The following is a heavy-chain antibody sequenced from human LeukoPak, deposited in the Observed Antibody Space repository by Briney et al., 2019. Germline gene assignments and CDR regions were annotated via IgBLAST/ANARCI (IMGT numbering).Heavy chain of an antibody. J-gene: IGHJ3*02. V-gene: IGHV3-48*03. D-gene: IGHD2-8*01. CDR2: ISSSGSTI. Sequence: GGSLRLSCAASGFTFSSYEMNWVRQAPGKGLEWVSYISSSGSTIYYADSVKGRFTISRDNAKNSLYLQMNSLRAEDTAVYYCARGQGEYCTNGVCYLDAFDIWGQGTMVTVSS. CDR3: ARGQGEYCTNGVCYLDAFDI. CDR1: GFTFSSYE.